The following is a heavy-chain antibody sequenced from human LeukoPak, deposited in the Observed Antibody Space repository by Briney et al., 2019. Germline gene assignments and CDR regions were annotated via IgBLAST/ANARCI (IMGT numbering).Heavy chain of an antibody. D-gene: IGHD3-10*01. CDR2: ISYDGINK. CDR1: GFTFNSYA. Sequence: GGSLRLSCAASGFTFNSYAMHWVRQAPGKGLEWVAVISYDGINKYYADSVKGRFTISRDNSKNTLYLQMSSLRTEDTAVYYCARTYGSGSRPIDYWGRGTLVTVSS. J-gene: IGHJ4*02. V-gene: IGHV3-30-3*01. CDR3: ARTYGSGSRPIDY.